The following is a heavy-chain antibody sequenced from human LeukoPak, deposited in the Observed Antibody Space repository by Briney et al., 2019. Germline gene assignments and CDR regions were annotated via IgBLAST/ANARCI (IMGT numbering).Heavy chain of an antibody. CDR3: ARGGIVVVPAARTPQFDY. J-gene: IGHJ4*02. D-gene: IGHD2-2*01. CDR2: IYYSGST. CDR1: GGSISSYY. Sequence: SETLSLACTVSGGSISSYYWSWIRQPAGKGLEWIGRIYYSGSTYYSPSLKSRVTISLDTSKNQFSLKLSSVTAADTAVYYCARGGIVVVPAARTPQFDYWGQGTLVTVSS. V-gene: IGHV4-4*07.